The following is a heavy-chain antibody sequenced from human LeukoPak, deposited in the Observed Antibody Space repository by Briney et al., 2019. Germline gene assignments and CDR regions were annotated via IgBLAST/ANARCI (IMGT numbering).Heavy chain of an antibody. D-gene: IGHD1-26*01. CDR2: ISYDGSNK. J-gene: IGHJ6*03. CDR3: ARAPIVGATTDYYYYMDV. CDR1: GFTFSSYA. V-gene: IGHV3-30-3*01. Sequence: GGSLRLSCAASGFTFSSYAMHWVRQAPGKGLEWVAVISYDGSNKYYADSVKGRFTISRDNSKNTLYLQMNSLRAEDTAVYYCARAPIVGATTDYYYYMDVWGKGTTVTVSS.